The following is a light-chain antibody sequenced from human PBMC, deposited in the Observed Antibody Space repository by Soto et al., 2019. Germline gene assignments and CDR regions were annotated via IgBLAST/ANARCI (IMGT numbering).Light chain of an antibody. V-gene: IGKV3-11*01. CDR1: QSVSSY. Sequence: EIVLTQSPATLSLSPGEIATLYFSASQSVSSYLAWYQQKPGQAPRLLIYDASNRATGIPARFSGSGSGTEFTLTISSLQSEDFAVYYCQQYNNWPPINFGQGTRLEIK. CDR2: DAS. J-gene: IGKJ5*01. CDR3: QQYNNWPPIN.